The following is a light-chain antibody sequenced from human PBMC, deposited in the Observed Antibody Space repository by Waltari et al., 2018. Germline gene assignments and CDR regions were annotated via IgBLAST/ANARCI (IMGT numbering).Light chain of an antibody. V-gene: IGLV3-25*03. CDR1: ALPKHY. Sequence: ELKQAPSVSVAPGQTARITCSGDALPKHYAQWYQQKAGQAPLLVIYNDSERPSGIRERCSGSNSGNIVTLTITGLQAEDEADYYCHSGDFSGTSPVVFGGGTKLTVL. CDR2: NDS. J-gene: IGLJ2*01. CDR3: HSGDFSGTSPVV.